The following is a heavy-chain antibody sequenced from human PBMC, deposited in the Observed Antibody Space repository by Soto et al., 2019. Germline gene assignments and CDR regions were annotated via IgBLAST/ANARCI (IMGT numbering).Heavy chain of an antibody. V-gene: IGHV4-31*03. CDR3: ARARLRARCGFDS. Sequence: SETLSLTCTVSGGSVSSGAYYWTWIRQRPGKGLEWIGYIYYSGSTYYSPSLKSRLSISLDTSKNQFSLRLSSVTAADTAMYYCARARLRARCGFDSWGQGTMVTVSS. CDR1: GGSVSSGAYY. CDR2: IYYSGST. J-gene: IGHJ3*02. D-gene: IGHD5-12*01.